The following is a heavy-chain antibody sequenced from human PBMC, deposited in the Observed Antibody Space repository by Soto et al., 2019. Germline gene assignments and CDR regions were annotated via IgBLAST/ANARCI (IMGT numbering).Heavy chain of an antibody. D-gene: IGHD3-22*01. J-gene: IGHJ4*02. CDR2: IDPSDSQT. CDR3: ARQIYDSDTGPNFQYYFDS. CDR1: GYSFTTSW. V-gene: IGHV5-10-1*01. Sequence: SCKGSGYSFTTSWITWVRQKPGKGLEWMGRIDPSDSQTYYSPSFRGHVTISVTKSITTVFLQWSSLRASDTAMYYCARQIYDSDTGPNFQYYFDSWGQGTPVTVSS.